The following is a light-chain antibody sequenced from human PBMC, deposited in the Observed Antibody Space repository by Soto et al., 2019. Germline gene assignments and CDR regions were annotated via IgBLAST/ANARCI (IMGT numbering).Light chain of an antibody. CDR3: QQRLT. CDR2: DAS. CDR1: QSVSSY. Sequence: EIVLTQSPATLSLSPWERATLSCRASQSVSSYLAWYQQKPGQAPRLLIYDASNRATGIPARFSGSGSGTDFTLTISRLEPEDFAVYYCQQRLTFGGGTKVDIK. V-gene: IGKV3-11*01. J-gene: IGKJ4*01.